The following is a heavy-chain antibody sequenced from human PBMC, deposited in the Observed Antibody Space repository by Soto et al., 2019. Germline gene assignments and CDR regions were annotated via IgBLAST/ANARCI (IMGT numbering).Heavy chain of an antibody. CDR2: IKQDGSEK. D-gene: IGHD2-2*01. J-gene: IGHJ3*02. CDR3: ARVVREYQLLSDAFDI. Sequence: GGSLRLSCAASGFTFSSYWMSWVRQAPGKGLEWVANIKQDGSEKYYVDSVKGRFTISRDNAKNSLYLQMNSLRAEDTAVYYCARVVREYQLLSDAFDIWGQGTMVTVSS. CDR1: GFTFSSYW. V-gene: IGHV3-7*01.